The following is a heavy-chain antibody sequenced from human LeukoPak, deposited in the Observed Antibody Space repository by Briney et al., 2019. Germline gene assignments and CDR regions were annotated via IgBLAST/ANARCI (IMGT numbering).Heavy chain of an antibody. J-gene: IGHJ4*02. CDR1: GFTFSSHW. V-gene: IGHV3-43*02. D-gene: IGHD5-24*01. CDR2: ISGDGGST. CDR3: ASGGAYVEMARDDDY. Sequence: GGSLRLSCEASGFTFSSHWMHWVRQAPGKGLEWVSLISGDGGSTYYADSVKGRFTISRDNSKNSLYLQMNSLRTEDTALYYCASGGAYVEMARDDDYWGQGTLVTVSS.